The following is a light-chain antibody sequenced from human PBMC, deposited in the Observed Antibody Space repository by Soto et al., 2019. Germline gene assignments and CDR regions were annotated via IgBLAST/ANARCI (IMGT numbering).Light chain of an antibody. J-gene: IGKJ1*01. V-gene: IGKV3-15*01. CDR3: QQSNYGWT. CDR2: GAS. CDR1: QSINGD. Sequence: EMVMTQSPATLSVSPGERATLSCRASQSINGDLAWYQQKPGQPPRLLIYGASTRATGIPARFSGSGYGTEFTFTISSLQSDDFAVYYCQQSNYGWTFGPITQVEV.